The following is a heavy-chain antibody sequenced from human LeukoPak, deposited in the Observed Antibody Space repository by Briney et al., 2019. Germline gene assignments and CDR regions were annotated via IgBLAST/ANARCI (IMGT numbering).Heavy chain of an antibody. CDR1: GYTFTGYY. CDR2: IHPNSGGT. Sequence: ASVKVSCKASGYTFTGYYMHWVRQAPGQGLEWMGWIHPNSGGTNSAQKFQGRVTMTRDTSISTAYMELSSLRSDDTAVYYCTRRALAVADPFDYWGQGTLVTVFS. V-gene: IGHV1-2*02. J-gene: IGHJ4*02. D-gene: IGHD6-19*01. CDR3: TRRALAVADPFDY.